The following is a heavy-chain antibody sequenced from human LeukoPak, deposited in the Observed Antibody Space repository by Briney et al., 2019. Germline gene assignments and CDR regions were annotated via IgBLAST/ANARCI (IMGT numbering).Heavy chain of an antibody. J-gene: IGHJ3*02. V-gene: IGHV1-69*05. CDR2: IIPIFGTA. CDR3: AKDRGGDFYDAFDI. Sequence: GASVKVSCKASGGTFSSYAISWVRQAPGQGLEWMGGIIPIFGTANYAQKFQGRVTITTDESTSTAYMELSSLRAEDTAVYYCAKDRGGDFYDAFDIWGQGTLVTVSS. CDR1: GGTFSSYA. D-gene: IGHD2-21*01.